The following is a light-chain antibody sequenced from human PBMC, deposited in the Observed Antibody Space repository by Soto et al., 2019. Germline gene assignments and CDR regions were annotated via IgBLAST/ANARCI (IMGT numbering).Light chain of an antibody. CDR1: QSGFSSY. Sequence: EIVLTQSPATLSLSPGEGATLSCRASQSGFSSYLAWFQQRPGQAPRLLIYGASTRATGIPDRFSGSGSGTDFTLTISRLEPEDFAVDYCHQYGNSPWTLGQGTKVEIK. CDR3: HQYGNSPWT. V-gene: IGKV3-20*01. CDR2: GAS. J-gene: IGKJ1*01.